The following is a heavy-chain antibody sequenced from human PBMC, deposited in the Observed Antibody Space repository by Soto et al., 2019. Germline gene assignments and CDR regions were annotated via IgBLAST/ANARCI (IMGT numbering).Heavy chain of an antibody. CDR2: ISRSSSTI. V-gene: IGHV3-48*02. CDR1: GFTFSKYI. D-gene: IGHD1-1*01. J-gene: IGHJ6*02. Sequence: GSLRLSCAASGFTFSKYILNLVRQAPGKGLEWISSISRSSSTIYYAESVKGRFTISRDNAKNSLSLEMNSLRDEDTAVYYCARTGIEASGTMYGMDVWGPGATVTVSS. CDR3: ARTGIEASGTMYGMDV.